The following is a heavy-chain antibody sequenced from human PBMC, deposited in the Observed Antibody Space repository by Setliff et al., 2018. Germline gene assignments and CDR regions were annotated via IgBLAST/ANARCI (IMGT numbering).Heavy chain of an antibody. D-gene: IGHD2-21*01. CDR2: IYTTGNT. V-gene: IGHV4-61*02. CDR3: ARYIPSAGCFDP. J-gene: IGHJ5*02. CDR1: GDSISSGSYH. Sequence: SETLSLTCTVSGDSISSGSYHWSWIRKPAGKGLEWIGRIYTTGNTNYNPSLKSRVTISVDTSKKQFSLMLTSVTAADTAVYYCARYIPSAGCFDPWSQGALVTVSS.